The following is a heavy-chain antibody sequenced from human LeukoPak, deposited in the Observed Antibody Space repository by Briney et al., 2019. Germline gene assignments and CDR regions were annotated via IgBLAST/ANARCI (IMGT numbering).Heavy chain of an antibody. CDR1: GFTFSSYG. V-gene: IGHV3-33*01. J-gene: IGHJ4*02. Sequence: GRSLRLSCVVSGFTFSSYGMHWLRQAPGKGLEWVAVIWYDGSKMFYGDSVKGRFSVSRDDSKNTLNLQMSSLRAEDTAVYYCTRDGGSGIDYWGQGTLVTVSS. CDR2: IWYDGSKM. CDR3: TRDGGSGIDY. D-gene: IGHD3-16*01.